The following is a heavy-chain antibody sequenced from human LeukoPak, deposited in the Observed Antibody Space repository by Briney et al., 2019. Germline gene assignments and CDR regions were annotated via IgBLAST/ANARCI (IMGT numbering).Heavy chain of an antibody. CDR1: GFTFRSYG. J-gene: IGHJ3*02. V-gene: IGHV3-30*18. CDR3: AKGRIAAAGMDAFDI. D-gene: IGHD6-13*01. Sequence: PGGSLRLSCAASGFTFRSYGMHWVRQAPGKGLEWVAVISYDGSNKYYADSVKGRFTISRDNSKNTLYLQMNSLRAEDTAVYYCAKGRIAAAGMDAFDIWGQGTMVTVSS. CDR2: ISYDGSNK.